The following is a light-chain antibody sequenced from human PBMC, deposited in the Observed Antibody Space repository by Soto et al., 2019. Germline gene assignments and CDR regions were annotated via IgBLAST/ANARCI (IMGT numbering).Light chain of an antibody. J-gene: IGLJ1*01. CDR1: SSDVGSYNL. CDR3: CSYADSSTYV. V-gene: IGLV2-23*01. CDR2: EDS. Sequence: VLTQPASLSGSPGQSITLSCTGTSSDVGSYNLVSWYQQHPGKAPKLIIYEDSKRPSGVSNRFSGSKSGNTASLTISGLQTEDEADYYCCSYADSSTYVFGTGTKVTV.